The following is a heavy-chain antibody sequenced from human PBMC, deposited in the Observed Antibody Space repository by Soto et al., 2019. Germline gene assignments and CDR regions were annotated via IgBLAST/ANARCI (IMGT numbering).Heavy chain of an antibody. J-gene: IGHJ6*02. CDR2: IKTKIEGETT. V-gene: IGHV3-15*07. D-gene: IGHD2-15*01. CDR3: TTGSVEGV. CDR1: GFSISSAW. Sequence: ESGGGLVRPGGSLILSCSASGFSISSAWMNWVRQAPGKGLEWVGRIKTKIEGETTHYAAPVNGRFTVSRDDSKNMLYLQMHSLKADDTALYYCTTGSVEGVWGQGTTVTVSS.